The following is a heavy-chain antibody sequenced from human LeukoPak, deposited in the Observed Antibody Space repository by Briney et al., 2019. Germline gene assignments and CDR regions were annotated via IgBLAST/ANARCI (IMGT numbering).Heavy chain of an antibody. D-gene: IGHD3-10*01. V-gene: IGHV4-59*01. Sequence: SETLSLTCTVSGGSISSYYWSWIRQPPGKGLEWIGYIYYSGSTNYNPSLKSRVTISVDTSKNQFSLKLSSVTAADTAVYYCARVTYGSGSYYNRYFDYWGQGTLVTVPS. J-gene: IGHJ4*02. CDR3: ARVTYGSGSYYNRYFDY. CDR2: IYYSGST. CDR1: GGSISSYY.